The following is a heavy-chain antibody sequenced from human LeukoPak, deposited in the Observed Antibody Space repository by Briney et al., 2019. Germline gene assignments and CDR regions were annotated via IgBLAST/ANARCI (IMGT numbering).Heavy chain of an antibody. CDR3: ARNDYGDYGYYGMDV. J-gene: IGHJ6*02. CDR2: ISSSSSYI. CDR1: GFTFSSYS. Sequence: GGSLRLSCAASGFTFSSYSVNWVRQAPGKGLEWVSSISSSSSYIYYADSVKGRFTISRDNAKNSLYLQMNSLRAEDTAVYYCARNDYGDYGYYGMDVWGQGTTVTVSS. V-gene: IGHV3-21*01. D-gene: IGHD4-17*01.